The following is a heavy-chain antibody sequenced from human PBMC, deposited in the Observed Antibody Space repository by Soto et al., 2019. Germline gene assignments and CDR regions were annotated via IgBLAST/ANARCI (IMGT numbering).Heavy chain of an antibody. V-gene: IGHV3-23*01. D-gene: IGHD1-26*01. CDR2: ISGSGGST. CDR1: GFTFSSYA. CDR3: ANRPPSGSYKSPPTHYYGMDV. Sequence: HPGGSLRLPCAASGFTFSSYAMSWVRQAPGKGLEWVSAISGSGGSTYYADSVKGRFTISRDNSKNTLYLQMNSLRAEDTAVYYCANRPPSGSYKSPPTHYYGMDVWGQGTTVTVSS. J-gene: IGHJ6*02.